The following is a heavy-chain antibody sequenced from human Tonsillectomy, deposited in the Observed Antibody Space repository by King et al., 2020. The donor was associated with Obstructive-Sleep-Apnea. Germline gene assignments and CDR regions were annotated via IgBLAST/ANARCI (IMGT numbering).Heavy chain of an antibody. CDR1: GYTFTSWD. D-gene: IGHD2-15*01. CDR3: ARVAGSIDF. Sequence: QLVQSGAEVKKPGASVKVSCKASGYTFTSWDINWVRQASGQGLEWVGWMNPNSVNTGYPKKFQGRGTMTRDTSISTAYMELSSLRSEDTAIYYCARVAGSIDFWGQGTLVTVSS. V-gene: IGHV1-8*01. CDR2: MNPNSVNT. J-gene: IGHJ4*02.